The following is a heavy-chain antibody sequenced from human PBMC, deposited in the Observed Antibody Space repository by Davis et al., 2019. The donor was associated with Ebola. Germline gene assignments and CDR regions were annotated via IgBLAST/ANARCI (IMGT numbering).Heavy chain of an antibody. V-gene: IGHV4-34*01. Sequence: SETLSLTCAVYGGSFSGYYWSWIRQPPGKGLEWIGEINHSGSTNYNPSLKSRVTISVDTSKNQFSLKLSSVTAADTAVYYCARPSLSYDYVWGSYRYKAGYFDYWGQGTLVTVSS. CDR3: ARPSLSYDYVWGSYRYKAGYFDY. D-gene: IGHD3-16*02. J-gene: IGHJ4*02. CDR1: GGSFSGYY. CDR2: INHSGST.